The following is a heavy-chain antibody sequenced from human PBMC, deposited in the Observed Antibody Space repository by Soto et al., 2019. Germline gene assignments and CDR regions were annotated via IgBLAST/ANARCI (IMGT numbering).Heavy chain of an antibody. D-gene: IGHD6-19*01. Sequence: SETLSLTCTVSGGSISSSSYYWGWIRQPPGKGLEWIGSIYYSGSTYYNPSLKSRVTISVDTSKNQFSLKLSSVTAADTAVCYCARHVSGSGWYSEYYFDYWGQGTLVTVSS. CDR1: GGSISSSSYY. J-gene: IGHJ4*02. V-gene: IGHV4-39*01. CDR2: IYYSGST. CDR3: ARHVSGSGWYSEYYFDY.